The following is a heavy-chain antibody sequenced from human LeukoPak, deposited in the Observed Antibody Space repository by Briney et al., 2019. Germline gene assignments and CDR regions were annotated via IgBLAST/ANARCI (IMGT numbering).Heavy chain of an antibody. V-gene: IGHV3-30*19. D-gene: IGHD6-19*01. CDR3: ARADGSVAGPPSGH. CDR2: ISYDGSDK. Sequence: GRSLRLSCAASGFTFRRYGMFWVRQAPGKGLEWVAIISYDGSDKYYADSVKGRLTISRDNSKSTLYLQMISLRTEDTAVYYCARADGSVAGPPSGHWGQGTLVTVSS. CDR1: GFTFRRYG. J-gene: IGHJ4*02.